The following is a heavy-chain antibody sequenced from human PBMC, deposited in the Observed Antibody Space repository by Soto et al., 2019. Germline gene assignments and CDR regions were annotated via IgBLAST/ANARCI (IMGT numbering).Heavy chain of an antibody. CDR2: ISTYNGHR. J-gene: IGHJ4*02. D-gene: IGHD1-26*01. CDR3: ARGRVGGAYHFDY. Sequence: QVQLVQSGAEVKKPGASVKVSCNTSGYTFDTYGISWVRQAPGQGLEWMGWISTYNGHRSYTQKFQGRVTMTTDTSTATAYMELGSLRSDDTAVYYCARGRVGGAYHFDYWGQGTLVTVSS. CDR1: GYTFDTYG. V-gene: IGHV1-18*01.